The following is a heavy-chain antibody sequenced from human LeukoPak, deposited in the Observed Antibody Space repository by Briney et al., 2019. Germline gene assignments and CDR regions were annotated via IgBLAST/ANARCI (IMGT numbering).Heavy chain of an antibody. Sequence: ASVKVSCKASGHTFTSYGISWVRQAPGQGLEWMGWISAYNGNTNYAQKLQGRVTMTTDTSTSTAYMELRSLRSDDTAVYYCARDVFLLTGYFRPGRPFDYWGQGTLVTVSS. CDR3: ARDVFLLTGYFRPGRPFDY. J-gene: IGHJ4*02. V-gene: IGHV1-18*01. CDR2: ISAYNGNT. D-gene: IGHD3-9*01. CDR1: GHTFTSYG.